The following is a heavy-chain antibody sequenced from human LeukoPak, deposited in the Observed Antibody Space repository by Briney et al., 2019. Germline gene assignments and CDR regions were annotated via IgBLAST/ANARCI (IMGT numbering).Heavy chain of an antibody. D-gene: IGHD2-15*01. CDR1: GYTFTSYD. CDR2: MNPNSGNT. CDR3: ARFSRYCSGGSCYPADY. Sequence: ASVKVSCKASGYTFTSYDINWVRQATGQGLEWMGWMNPNSGNTGYAQKFQGRVTMTRNTSISTAYMELSSLRSEDTAVYYCARFSRYCSGGSCYPADYWGRGTLVTVSS. V-gene: IGHV1-8*01. J-gene: IGHJ4*02.